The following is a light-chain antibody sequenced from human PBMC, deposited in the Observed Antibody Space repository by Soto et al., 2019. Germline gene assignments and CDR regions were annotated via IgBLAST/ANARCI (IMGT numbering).Light chain of an antibody. V-gene: IGLV2-14*01. CDR1: SSDVGGYNY. CDR2: EVS. CDR3: SSYRRASTLYVI. J-gene: IGLJ2*01. Sequence: QAVVTQPASVSGSPGQSITISCTGTSSDVGGYNYVSWYQQHPGKAPKLMIYEVSNRPSGVSNRFSGSKSGNTASLTISGLQAEDEADYYCSSYRRASTLYVIFGGGTKVTVL.